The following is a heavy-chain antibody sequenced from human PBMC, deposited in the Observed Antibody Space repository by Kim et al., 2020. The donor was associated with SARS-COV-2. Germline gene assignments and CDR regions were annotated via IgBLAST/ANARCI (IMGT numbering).Heavy chain of an antibody. CDR1: GFTFSSYA. Sequence: GGSLRLSCAASGFTFSSYAMSWVRQAPGKGLEWVSAISGSGGSTYYADSVKGRFTISRDNSNNTLYLQMNSLRAEDTAVYYCAKRDYYYYYGMDVWGQGTTVTVSS. J-gene: IGHJ6*02. CDR3: AKRDYYYYYGMDV. CDR2: ISGSGGST. V-gene: IGHV3-23*01.